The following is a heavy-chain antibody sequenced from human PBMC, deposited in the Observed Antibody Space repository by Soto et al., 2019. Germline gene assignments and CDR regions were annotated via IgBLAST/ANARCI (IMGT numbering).Heavy chain of an antibody. J-gene: IGHJ4*02. CDR2: TSYDGNNE. CDR1: GFTFSNYA. V-gene: IGHV3-30*18. D-gene: IGHD1-1*01. CDR3: AKDKGVFNWATSYFDY. Sequence: GGSLRLSCAASGFTFSNYAMHWVRQAPGKGLEWVALTSYDGNNEYYTDSVKGRFTISRDNSKNTLFLQMNSPRPEDTAVYYCAKDKGVFNWATSYFDYWGQVALVTVSS.